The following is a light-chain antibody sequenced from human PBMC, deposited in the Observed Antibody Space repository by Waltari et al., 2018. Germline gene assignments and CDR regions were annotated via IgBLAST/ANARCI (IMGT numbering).Light chain of an antibody. CDR2: EDT. Sequence: SVSGSPGQSITISCTGTNSDVGGYDRVSWYQQHPDKAPKVMIYEDTKRPSGVSYRFSGSKSGNTASLTISGLQAEDEADYYCCSFAGSNTWVFGGGTKLTVL. V-gene: IGLV2-23*01. CDR1: NSDVGGYDR. J-gene: IGLJ3*02. CDR3: CSFAGSNTWV.